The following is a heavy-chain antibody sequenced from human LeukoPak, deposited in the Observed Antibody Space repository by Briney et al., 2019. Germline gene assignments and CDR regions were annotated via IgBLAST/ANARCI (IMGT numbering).Heavy chain of an antibody. Sequence: ASVKVSCKASGYTFTSYYMHWVRQAPGQGLEWMGIISPSGGSTSYAQKFQGRVTMTRDTSTSTVYMELSSLRSEDTAVYYCARDRLPYYYDGSGYYPGYWGQGTLVTVSS. CDR2: ISPSGGST. D-gene: IGHD3-22*01. CDR1: GYTFTSYY. J-gene: IGHJ4*02. CDR3: ARDRLPYYYDGSGYYPGY. V-gene: IGHV1-46*01.